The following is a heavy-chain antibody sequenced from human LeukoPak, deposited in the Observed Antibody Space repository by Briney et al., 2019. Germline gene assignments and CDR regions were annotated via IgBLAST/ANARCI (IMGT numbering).Heavy chain of an antibody. CDR1: GDSISTYY. V-gene: IGHV4-59*01. J-gene: IGHJ3*02. CDR2: IYSSGTT. CDR3: ARVRNYPDAFDI. Sequence: SETLSLTCAVSGDSISTYYWSWLRQPPGKGLEWIGYIYSSGTTNNNPSLRGQVTISLDTSKNQFSLRLSSVTAADTARYYCARVRNYPDAFDIWSQGTMVTVSS. D-gene: IGHD3-16*02.